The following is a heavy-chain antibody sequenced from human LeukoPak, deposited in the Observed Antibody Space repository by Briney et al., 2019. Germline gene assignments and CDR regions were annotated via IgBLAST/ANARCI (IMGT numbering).Heavy chain of an antibody. D-gene: IGHD6-25*01. Sequence: GGSLRLSCAASGFTFSNAWMSWVRQAPGKGLEWVSSISSSSSYIYYADSVKGRFTISRDNAKNSLYLQMNSLRAEDTAVYYCASRKIAAAGTGNIDYWGQGTLVTVSS. CDR2: ISSSSSYI. CDR1: GFTFSNAW. V-gene: IGHV3-21*01. J-gene: IGHJ4*02. CDR3: ASRKIAAAGTGNIDY.